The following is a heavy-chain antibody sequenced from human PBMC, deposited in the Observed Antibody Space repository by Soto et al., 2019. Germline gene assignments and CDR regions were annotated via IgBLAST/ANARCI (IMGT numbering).Heavy chain of an antibody. CDR3: ARRGTWRQLQTHNWFEP. CDR1: GYTFTSYD. Sequence: ASVKVSCKASGYTFTSYDINWVRQATGQGLEWMGWMNPNSGNTGYAQKFQGRVTMTRNTSISTAYMELSSLRSEDTAVYYCARRGTWRQLQTHNWFEPWGQGTLVTVSS. J-gene: IGHJ5*02. D-gene: IGHD5-12*01. CDR2: MNPNSGNT. V-gene: IGHV1-8*01.